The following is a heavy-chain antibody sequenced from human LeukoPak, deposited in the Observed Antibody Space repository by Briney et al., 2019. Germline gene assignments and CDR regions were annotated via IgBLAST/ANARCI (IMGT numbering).Heavy chain of an antibody. D-gene: IGHD4-17*01. CDR1: GYTFTSYD. V-gene: IGHV1-8*03. Sequence: GASVKVSCKASGYTFTSYDINWVRQATGQGLEWMGWMNPNSGNTGYAQKFQGRVTITRNTSISTAYMELSSLRSEDTAVYYCARTSPTTPNWFDPWGQGTLVTVSS. CDR3: ARTSPTTPNWFDP. J-gene: IGHJ5*02. CDR2: MNPNSGNT.